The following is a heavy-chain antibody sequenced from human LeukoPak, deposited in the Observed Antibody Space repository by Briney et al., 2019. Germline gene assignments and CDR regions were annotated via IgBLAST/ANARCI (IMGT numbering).Heavy chain of an antibody. J-gene: IGHJ4*02. Sequence: GASVKVSCKASGYTFTSNGISWVRQAPGQGLEWMGWISAYNGNTNYAQKLQGRVTMTTDTSTSTAYMELRSLRSDDTAVYYCARDSFRWELLRVFDYWGQGTLVTVSS. CDR2: ISAYNGNT. D-gene: IGHD1-26*01. CDR1: GYTFTSNG. CDR3: ARDSFRWELLRVFDY. V-gene: IGHV1-18*01.